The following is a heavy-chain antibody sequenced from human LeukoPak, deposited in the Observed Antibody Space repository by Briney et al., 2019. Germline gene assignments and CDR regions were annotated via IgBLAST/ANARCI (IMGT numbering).Heavy chain of an antibody. CDR1: NYTFTDYG. Sequence: ASVKVSCKASNYTFTDYGISWVRQAPGQGLEWMGWISAYNGNTNYAQNLQGRVTMTTDTSTSTVYMELRSLRSDDTAVYYCAREATVDYYYTDVWGKGTTVTVSS. V-gene: IGHV1-18*01. CDR3: AREATVDYYYTDV. J-gene: IGHJ6*03. D-gene: IGHD4-11*01. CDR2: ISAYNGNT.